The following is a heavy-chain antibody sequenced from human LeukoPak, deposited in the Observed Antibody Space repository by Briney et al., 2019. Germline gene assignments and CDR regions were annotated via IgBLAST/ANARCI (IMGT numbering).Heavy chain of an antibody. J-gene: IGHJ4*02. Sequence: PGGSLRLSCAASGFTFSSYIMNWVRQAPGKGLEWVSSISSSSYIYYADSVKGRFTISRDNAKNSLYLQMNSLRAEDTAVYYCARSRGDGYNSHYFDYWGQGTLVTVSS. CDR1: GFTFSSYI. CDR3: ARSRGDGYNSHYFDY. D-gene: IGHD5-24*01. V-gene: IGHV3-21*01. CDR2: ISSSSYI.